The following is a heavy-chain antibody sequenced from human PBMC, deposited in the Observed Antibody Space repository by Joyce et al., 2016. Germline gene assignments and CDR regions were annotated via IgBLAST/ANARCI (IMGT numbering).Heavy chain of an antibody. Sequence: QLQLQESGPGLVKPSETLSLTCSVSGGSINTGSYYWGWIRQSPGKEPEWIASIYSSGGTYYNPSLKSRVTISVDTSKSEVSLRLTSVTATDTAVYYCARGVAGATFYFWGQGTLVTVSS. V-gene: IGHV4-39*01. CDR1: GGSINTGSYY. CDR3: ARGVAGATFYF. J-gene: IGHJ4*02. CDR2: IYSSGGT. D-gene: IGHD6-19*01.